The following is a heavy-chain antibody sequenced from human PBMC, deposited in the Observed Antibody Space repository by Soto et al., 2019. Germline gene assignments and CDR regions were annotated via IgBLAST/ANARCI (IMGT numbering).Heavy chain of an antibody. D-gene: IGHD3-22*01. J-gene: IGHJ6*02. CDR1: GYTFTTYD. CDR3: ARVIGYDYHMDV. Sequence: QVQLVQYGGEVKKPGASEKVSCKASGYTFTTYDLTSVRQPPGQGLEWMGWSSAYNGNTNYAQNLQGRGTRTTDTSTSTAYMELRSLRSDDTAVYYWARVIGYDYHMDVWGQGTTVNVS. V-gene: IGHV1-18*01. CDR2: SSAYNGNT.